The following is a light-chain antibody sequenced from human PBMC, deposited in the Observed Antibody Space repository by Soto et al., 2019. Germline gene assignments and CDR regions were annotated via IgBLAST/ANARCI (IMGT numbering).Light chain of an antibody. CDR1: QSVLTTDSNNKNY. J-gene: IGKJ4*01. Sequence: DIVMTQSPDSLAVSLGERATITCRSSQSVLTTDSNNKNYLAWYQHKSGQPPRLLIYWASTRESGVPDRFSGSGSGTEFALTISSLQAEDEAAYICHQYYSAPLTFGAGTKVDIK. CDR3: HQYYSAPLT. V-gene: IGKV4-1*01. CDR2: WAS.